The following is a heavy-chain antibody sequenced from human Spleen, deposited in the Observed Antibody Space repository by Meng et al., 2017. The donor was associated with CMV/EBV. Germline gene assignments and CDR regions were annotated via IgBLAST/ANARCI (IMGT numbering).Heavy chain of an antibody. J-gene: IGHJ4*02. CDR3: AISSWDF. CDR2: IYYTGTT. V-gene: IGHV4-39*05. CDR1: GHSSNLRIYY. Sequence: PSLTCTCSGHSSNLRIYYVGCVRQPPGTGLEWIGNIYYTGTTYYTPSLQSRVSISMDTSKNQFFLKLRSVTAADTAVYYCAISSWDFWGQGTLVTVSS.